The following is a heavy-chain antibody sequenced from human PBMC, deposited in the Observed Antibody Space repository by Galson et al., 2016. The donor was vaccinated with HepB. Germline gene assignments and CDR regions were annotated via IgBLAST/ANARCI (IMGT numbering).Heavy chain of an antibody. V-gene: IGHV4-31*03. D-gene: IGHD2-21*02. CDR3: ARGFYCGGGCFPGTYR. CDR1: GGSISRNIYY. J-gene: IGHJ5*02. Sequence: TLSLTCTVSGGSISRNIYYWTWIRQHPGEGLEWIGYIQYSGDNYYNPSLKSRVIMSVDTSKNQFSLKLSSVTAADTAIYCCARGFYCGGGCFPGTYRWGQGSLVIVSS. CDR2: IQYSGDN.